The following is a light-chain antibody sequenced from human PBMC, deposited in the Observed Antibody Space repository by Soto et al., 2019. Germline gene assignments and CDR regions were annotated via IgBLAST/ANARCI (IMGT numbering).Light chain of an antibody. CDR3: QQTRSFPLT. Sequence: DIPVTQSPSSVSASVGDRVTITCRASQAITSWLAWYQQKPGRAPKLLIYSASSLQSGAPSRFTGSGSGTDFTLTITSLQPDDAAVYYCQQTRSFPLTLGGRTKVEI. V-gene: IGKV1-12*01. CDR1: QAITSW. CDR2: SAS. J-gene: IGKJ4*01.